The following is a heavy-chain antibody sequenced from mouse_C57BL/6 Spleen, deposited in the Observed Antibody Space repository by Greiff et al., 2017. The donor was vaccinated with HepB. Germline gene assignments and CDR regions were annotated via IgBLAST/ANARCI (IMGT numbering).Heavy chain of an antibody. V-gene: IGHV5-4*01. CDR2: ISDGGSYT. Sequence: EVHLVESGGGLVKPGGSLKLSCAASGFTFSSYAMSWVRQTPEKRLEWVASISDGGSYTYYPDNVKGRFTISRDNAKNNLYLQMSHLKSEDTAMYYCARDPFSLPYFDYWGQGTTLTVSS. CDR1: GFTFSSYA. D-gene: IGHD5-1*01. J-gene: IGHJ2*01. CDR3: ARDPFSLPYFDY.